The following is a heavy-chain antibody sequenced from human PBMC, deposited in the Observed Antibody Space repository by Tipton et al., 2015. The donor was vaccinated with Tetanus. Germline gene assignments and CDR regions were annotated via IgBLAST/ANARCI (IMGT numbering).Heavy chain of an antibody. CDR2: ISSSSRYI. J-gene: IGHJ4*02. Sequence: SLRLSCAASGFTLSRYTLNWVRQAPGKGLEWVSSISSSSRYIYYADSVKGRFTISRDNAKNSLYLQMISLRAEDTAVYYCVKHLIPGRAYFDSWGLGTLVTVSS. V-gene: IGHV3-21*04. CDR1: GFTLSRYT. D-gene: IGHD2-2*01. CDR3: VKHLIPGRAYFDS.